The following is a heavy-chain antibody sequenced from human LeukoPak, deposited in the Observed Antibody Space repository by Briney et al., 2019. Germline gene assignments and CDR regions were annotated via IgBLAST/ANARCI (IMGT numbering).Heavy chain of an antibody. Sequence: SETLSLTCTVSGGSISSYYWSWIRQPPGKGLQWIGYIYYSGSTNYNPSLKGRVTISVHTSKNQFSLKLNSVTAADTAVYYCARTTEDCSSTSCYQYWFDPWGQGTLVTVSS. V-gene: IGHV4-59*01. J-gene: IGHJ5*02. CDR1: GGSISSYY. D-gene: IGHD2-2*01. CDR2: IYYSGST. CDR3: ARTTEDCSSTSCYQYWFDP.